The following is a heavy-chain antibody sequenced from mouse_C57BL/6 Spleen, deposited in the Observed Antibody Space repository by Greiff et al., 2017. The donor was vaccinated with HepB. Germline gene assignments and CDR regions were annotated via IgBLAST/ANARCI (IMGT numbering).Heavy chain of an antibody. V-gene: IGHV1-69*01. Sequence: QVQLQQPGAELVMPGASVKLSCKASGYTFTSYWMHWVKQRPGQGLEWIGEIDPSDSYTNYNQKFKGKSTLTVDKSSSTAYMHLSSLTSEDSAVYYCARSPYGNYYAMDYWGQGTSVTVSS. CDR2: IDPSDSYT. CDR3: ARSPYGNYYAMDY. D-gene: IGHD2-1*01. CDR1: GYTFTSYW. J-gene: IGHJ4*01.